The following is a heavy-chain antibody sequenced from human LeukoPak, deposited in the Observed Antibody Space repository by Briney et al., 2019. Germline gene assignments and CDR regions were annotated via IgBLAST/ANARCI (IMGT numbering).Heavy chain of an antibody. D-gene: IGHD3-22*01. Sequence: PSETLSLTCTVSGGSIRSYYWSWIRQPPGKGLEWIGYIDYSGSTYYNTSLNSRVTISVDTSKSQFSLKLTSVTAADTAVYYCATNSNGYYFGMDVWGQGTTGTVSS. J-gene: IGHJ6*02. CDR1: GGSIRSYY. CDR2: IDYSGST. CDR3: ATNSNGYYFGMDV. V-gene: IGHV4-59*08.